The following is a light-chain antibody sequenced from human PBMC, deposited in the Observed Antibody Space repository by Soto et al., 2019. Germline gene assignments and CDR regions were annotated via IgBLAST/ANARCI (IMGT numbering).Light chain of an antibody. CDR2: RDN. CDR1: SSNIGSNA. CDR3: AAWNDRPYLWV. J-gene: IGLJ3*02. Sequence: QSVLTQPPSASGTPGQRVSISCSGSSSNIGSNAVHWYQQFPGTAPRLLIYRDNQRPSGVPDRFSGYKSGTSASLVISGLQSEDEADYYCAAWNDRPYLWVFGGGTKVTVL. V-gene: IGLV1-44*01.